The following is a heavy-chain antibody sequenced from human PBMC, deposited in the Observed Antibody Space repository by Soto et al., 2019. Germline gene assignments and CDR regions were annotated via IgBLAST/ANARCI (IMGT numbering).Heavy chain of an antibody. D-gene: IGHD3-16*01. J-gene: IGHJ4*02. V-gene: IGHV3-74*01. CDR1: GFTFITYW. CDR3: AREYYDYVWGRSRTLDY. CDR2: INSDGSST. Sequence: GGSLRLSCAASGFTFITYWMHWVRQAPGKGLVWVSRINSDGSSTSYADSVKGRFTISRDNAKNTLYLQMNSLRAEDTAVYYCAREYYDYVWGRSRTLDYWGQGTLVTVSS.